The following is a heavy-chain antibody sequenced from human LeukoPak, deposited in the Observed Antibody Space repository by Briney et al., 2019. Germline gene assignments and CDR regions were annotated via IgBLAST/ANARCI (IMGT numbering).Heavy chain of an antibody. CDR2: IYYSGST. V-gene: IGHV4-59*01. CDR3: ARVHANYDFWGYAFDI. J-gene: IGHJ3*02. Sequence: SETLSLTCTVSGGSISSYYWSWIRQPPGKGLEWIGYIYYSGSTNYNPSLKSRVTISVDTSKNQFSLELSSVTAADTAVYYCARVHANYDFWGYAFDIWGQGTMVTVSS. D-gene: IGHD3-3*01. CDR1: GGSISSYY.